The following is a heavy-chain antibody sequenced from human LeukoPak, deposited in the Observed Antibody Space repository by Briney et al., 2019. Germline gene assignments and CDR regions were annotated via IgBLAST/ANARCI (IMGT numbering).Heavy chain of an antibody. V-gene: IGHV4-31*03. CDR3: ARDVRGNYDSGFDP. J-gene: IGHJ5*02. Sequence: PSQTLSLTCTVSGGSISSGGYYWSWIRQHPGKGLEWIGHIYYSGSTYYNPSLKSRVTISVDTSKNQFSLKLSSVTAADTAVYYCARDVRGNYDSGFDPWGQGTLVTVSS. CDR1: GGSISSGGYY. D-gene: IGHD3-3*01. CDR2: IYYSGST.